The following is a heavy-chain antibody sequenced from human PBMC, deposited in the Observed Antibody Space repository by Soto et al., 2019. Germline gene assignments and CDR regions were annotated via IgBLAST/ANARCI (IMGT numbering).Heavy chain of an antibody. CDR3: AIDLGTDYDYVWGSYRLYYGMEV. J-gene: IGHJ6*02. CDR2: ISWNSGSI. D-gene: IGHD3-16*02. Sequence: SLRLSCAASGFTFDDYAMHWVRQAPGKGLAWVSGISWNSGSIGYADSVKGRFTNSRDNAKNSQYLQMNSVRAEDTALYYCAIDLGTDYDYVWGSYRLYYGMEVWGQGNTVTVPS. V-gene: IGHV3-9*01. CDR1: GFTFDDYA.